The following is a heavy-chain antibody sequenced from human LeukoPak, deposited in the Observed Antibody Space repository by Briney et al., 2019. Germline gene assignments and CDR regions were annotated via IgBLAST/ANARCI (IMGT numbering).Heavy chain of an antibody. J-gene: IGHJ5*02. Sequence: GSLRLSCAASGFTFSSYAMSWVRQAPGKGLEWVSVISGSGGSTFYAESVKGRFTISRDNSKNTLFLQMNSLRAEDTAVYYCARDQKAQFDPWGQGTLVTVSS. CDR3: ARDQKAQFDP. V-gene: IGHV3-23*01. CDR2: ISGSGGST. CDR1: GFTFSSYA.